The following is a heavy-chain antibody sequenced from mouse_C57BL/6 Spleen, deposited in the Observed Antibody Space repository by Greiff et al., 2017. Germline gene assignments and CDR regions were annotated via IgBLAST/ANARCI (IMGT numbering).Heavy chain of an antibody. CDR1: GFNIKDDY. Sequence: EVKLQESGAELVRPGASVKLSCTASGFNIKDDYMHWVKQRPEQGLEWIGWIDPENGDTEYASKFQGKATITADTSSNTAYLQLSSLTSEDTAVYYCTTRISDAMDYWGQGTSVTVSS. J-gene: IGHJ4*01. V-gene: IGHV14-4*01. CDR3: TTRISDAMDY. CDR2: IDPENGDT.